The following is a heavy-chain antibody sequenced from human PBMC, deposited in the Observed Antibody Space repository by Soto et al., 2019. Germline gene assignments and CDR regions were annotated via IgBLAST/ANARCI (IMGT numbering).Heavy chain of an antibody. J-gene: IGHJ6*02. CDR2: ISYDGSNK. V-gene: IGHV3-30*03. D-gene: IGHD3-3*01. CDR1: GFTFSSYG. Sequence: QVQLVESGGGVVQPGRSLRLSCAASGFTFSSYGMHWVRQAPGKGLEWVAVISYDGSNKYYADSVKGRFTISRDNSKNXLYLQMNSLRAEDTAVYYCAANDFWSGYYTGGMDVWGQGTTVTVSS. CDR3: AANDFWSGYYTGGMDV.